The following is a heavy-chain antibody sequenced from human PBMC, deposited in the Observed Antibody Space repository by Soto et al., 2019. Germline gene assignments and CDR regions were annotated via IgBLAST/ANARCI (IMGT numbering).Heavy chain of an antibody. CDR2: ISHSSSYI. D-gene: IGHD3-10*01. J-gene: IGHJ4*02. V-gene: IGHV3-21*04. Sequence: PGGSLRLSCGASGFMLGSYSMNWVRQAPGKGLEWVSSISHSSSYIYNADSVKGRFTISRDNAKNSLYLQMSTLRAEDSAIYFCVRGSKDSYPGSRIFDFWGRGTLVTVSS. CDR3: VRGSKDSYPGSRIFDF. CDR1: GFMLGSYS.